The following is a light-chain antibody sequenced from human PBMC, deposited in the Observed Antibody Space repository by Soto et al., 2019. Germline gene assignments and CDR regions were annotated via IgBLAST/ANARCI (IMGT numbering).Light chain of an antibody. CDR3: QQANSFPHT. V-gene: IGKV1-39*01. J-gene: IGKJ4*01. Sequence: IRMTQSPSSLSASVGDRVTITCRASQSISTYLNWYQQKPGKAPKLLIYAASSLHSGFPSRFSGSGSGTDFTLTISSLQPEDFATYYCQQANSFPHTFGGGTKVDIK. CDR2: AAS. CDR1: QSISTY.